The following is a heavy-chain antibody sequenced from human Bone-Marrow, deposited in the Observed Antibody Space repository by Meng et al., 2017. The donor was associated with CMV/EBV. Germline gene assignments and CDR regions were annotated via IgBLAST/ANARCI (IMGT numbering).Heavy chain of an antibody. CDR1: GGTFNSYP. J-gene: IGHJ6*02. D-gene: IGHD3-10*01. Sequence: SVKGSCKASGGTFNSYPISWVRQAPGQGLEWRGGIIPIFGTANYAQKFQGRVTITTDESTSTAYMELSSLRSDDTAVYYCARDRVTMVRGVGYYYYGMAVWGQGTTVTVSS. CDR2: IIPIFGTA. V-gene: IGHV1-69*05. CDR3: ARDRVTMVRGVGYYYYGMAV.